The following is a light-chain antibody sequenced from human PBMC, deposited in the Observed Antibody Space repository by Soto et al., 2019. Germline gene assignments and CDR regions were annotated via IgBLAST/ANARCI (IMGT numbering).Light chain of an antibody. V-gene: IGKV1-17*01. CDR1: QAITND. CDR2: AAS. CDR3: LQHNSYPRT. Sequence: DIQMTQSPSSLSASVGDRVTITCRASQAITNDLMWYQQKPGEPTKPLIYAASTLHSGVPSRFSGSGSETEFTPTISSLQPEDFATYFCLQHNSYPRTFGQGTKVEIK. J-gene: IGKJ1*01.